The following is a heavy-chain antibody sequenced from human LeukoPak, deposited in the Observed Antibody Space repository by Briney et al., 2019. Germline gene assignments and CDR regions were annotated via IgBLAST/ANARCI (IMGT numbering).Heavy chain of an antibody. D-gene: IGHD2/OR15-2a*01. CDR1: GFTVSSYF. CDR2: TYSSGTT. J-gene: IGHJ4*02. CDR3: ARDDVPVI. Sequence: GGSLRLSCADSGFTVSSYFVSCVRQAPGKGLEWVSLTYSSGTTDYADSVKGRFTVSRDNSTNTVYLQMNSLRAEDTAMYYCARDDVPVIWGQGTLVTVSS. V-gene: IGHV3-53*01.